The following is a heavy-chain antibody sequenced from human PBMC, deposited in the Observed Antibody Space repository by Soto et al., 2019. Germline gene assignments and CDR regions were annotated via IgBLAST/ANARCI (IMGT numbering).Heavy chain of an antibody. CDR3: ARGGVVGYCSGGRCSDVDY. CDR2: IWQDGSNE. D-gene: IGHD2-15*01. CDR1: EFALRNFG. J-gene: IGHJ4*02. V-gene: IGHV3-33*01. Sequence: QVQLVESGGGVVQPGRSLRLSCAASEFALRNFGMHWVRQAPGKGLEWVAVIWQDGSNEFYAESVKGRFTISRDNSKNTLYLQMNSLRAEDTAVYYCARGGVVGYCSGGRCSDVDYWGQGTLVTVSS.